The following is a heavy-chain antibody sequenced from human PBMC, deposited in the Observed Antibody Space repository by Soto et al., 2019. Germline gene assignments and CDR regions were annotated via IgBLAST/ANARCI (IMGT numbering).Heavy chain of an antibody. V-gene: IGHV3-23*01. CDR2: ISGSGGST. Sequence: GSPRLSCAASGFTFSSYAMSWVRQAPGKGLEWVSAISGSGGSTYYADSVKGRFTISRDNSKNTLYLQMNSLRAEDTAVYYCAKAVIIVGAAFDYCGQGTLITVS. CDR3: AKAVIIVGAAFDY. J-gene: IGHJ4*02. CDR1: GFTFSSYA. D-gene: IGHD1-26*01.